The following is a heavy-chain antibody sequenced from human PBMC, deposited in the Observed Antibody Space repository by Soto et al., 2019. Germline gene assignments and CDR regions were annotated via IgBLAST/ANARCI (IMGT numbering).Heavy chain of an antibody. CDR3: ARGGEPLGYYGLDV. Sequence: NPSETLSLTCSVSGGSVRSGNHFWNWIRQPPGRGLEWLGYMYYTGVTNYNPSLKSRVSMSVDTSKDQFSLNLTSLTAADTAVYYCARGGEPLGYYGLDVWGHGTTVTASS. J-gene: IGHJ6*02. CDR2: MYYTGVT. V-gene: IGHV4-61*01. CDR1: GGSVRSGNHF.